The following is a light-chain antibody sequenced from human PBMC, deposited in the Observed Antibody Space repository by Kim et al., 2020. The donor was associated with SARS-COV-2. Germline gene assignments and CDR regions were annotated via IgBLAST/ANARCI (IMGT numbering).Light chain of an antibody. CDR3: QQYDRPPWT. CDR2: GAS. Sequence: SPGDRAPLSCRASQSVSSSYIAWYQQKPGQAPRLLIYGASSGATGIPDRFRGSGSGTDFTLTISRLEPEDFAVYYCQQYDRPPWTFGLGTKVEIK. V-gene: IGKV3-20*01. CDR1: QSVSSSY. J-gene: IGKJ1*01.